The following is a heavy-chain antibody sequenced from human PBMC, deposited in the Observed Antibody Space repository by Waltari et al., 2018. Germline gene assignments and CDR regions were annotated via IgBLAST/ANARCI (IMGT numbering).Heavy chain of an antibody. Sequence: QVQLVQSGAEVRKPGASVKVSCKASGYTFSNYGIAWVRQAPGQGLEWMGWIRGYNGDTKYAREFEGRLTVTTNTSTNTAHMELRSLRSDDTAVYYCARLYDSSAYYNTYLDPWGQGTTVTVSS. CDR1: GYTFSNYG. V-gene: IGHV1-18*01. J-gene: IGHJ5*02. D-gene: IGHD3-22*01. CDR2: IRGYNGDT. CDR3: ARLYDSSAYYNTYLDP.